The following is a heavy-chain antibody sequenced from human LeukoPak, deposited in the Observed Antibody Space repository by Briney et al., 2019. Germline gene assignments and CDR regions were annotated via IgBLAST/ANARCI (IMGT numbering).Heavy chain of an antibody. CDR2: ISGSGGST. CDR1: GFTFSSYA. J-gene: IGHJ3*02. CDR3: ARHLVPTAMLTAFDI. V-gene: IGHV3-23*01. D-gene: IGHD2-2*01. Sequence: QSGGSLRLSCAASGFTFSSYAMSWVRQAPGKGLECVSGISGSGGSTYYADSVKGRFTISRDNSKDTLYLQMNSLRAEDTAVYYCARHLVPTAMLTAFDIWGQGTMVTVSS.